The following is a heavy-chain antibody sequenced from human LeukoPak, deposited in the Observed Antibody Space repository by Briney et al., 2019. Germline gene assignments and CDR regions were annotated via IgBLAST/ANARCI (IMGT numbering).Heavy chain of an antibody. D-gene: IGHD2-8*01. CDR1: GFIFSSYA. J-gene: IGHJ4*02. CDR2: ISGSGGST. V-gene: IGHV3-23*01. Sequence: SGGSLRLSCAASGFIFSSYAMGWVRQAPGKGLEWVSTISGSGGSTYYADSVKGRFTISRDNSKNTVYLQMNSLRAEDTAVYYCAKDRSCINDVRHGDFDYWGQGTLVTVSS. CDR3: AKDRSCINDVRHGDFDY.